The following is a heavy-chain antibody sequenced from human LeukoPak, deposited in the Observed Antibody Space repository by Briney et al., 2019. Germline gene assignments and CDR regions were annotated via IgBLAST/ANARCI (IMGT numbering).Heavy chain of an antibody. CDR1: GGSISSYY. CDR3: ARGDYGDYVGYFDY. J-gene: IGHJ4*02. Sequence: SETLSLTCTVSGGSISSYYWSWIRQPPGKGLEWIGYIYYSGSTNYNPSLKSRVTISVDRSKNQFSLKLSSVTAADTAVYYCARGDYGDYVGYFDYWGQGTLVTVSS. V-gene: IGHV4-59*12. CDR2: IYYSGST. D-gene: IGHD4-17*01.